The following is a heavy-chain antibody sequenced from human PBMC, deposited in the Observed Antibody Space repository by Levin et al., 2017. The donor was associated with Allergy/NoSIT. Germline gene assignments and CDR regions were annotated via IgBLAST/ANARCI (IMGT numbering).Heavy chain of an antibody. CDR3: ARDLSRSWEPNGRLGY. D-gene: IGHD1-26*01. J-gene: IGHJ4*02. V-gene: IGHV1-2*02. CDR1: FSPFPFSS. Sequence: SFPSSFSPFPFSSLPWVRQAPGQGLEWMGWINPNSGGTNYAQKFQGRVTMTRAPSISTAYMELSRLRSDDTAVYYCARDLSRSWEPNGRLGYWGQGTLVTVSS. CDR2: INPNSGGT.